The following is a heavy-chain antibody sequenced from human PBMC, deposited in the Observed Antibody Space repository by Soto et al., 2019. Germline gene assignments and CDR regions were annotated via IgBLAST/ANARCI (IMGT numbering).Heavy chain of an antibody. V-gene: IGHV3-23*01. J-gene: IGHJ4*02. CDR1: GFIFSNYA. Sequence: EVQLLESGGGLVQPGGSLRLSCAASGFIFSNYAMSWVRQAPGKGLEWVSAVSGSGAGTLYADSVKGRFTISRENSKNPLYLEMNSLRAEDTAVYYCAKVHYDLLTGYGDYWGQGTLVTVSS. CDR3: AKVHYDLLTGYGDY. CDR2: VSGSGAGT. D-gene: IGHD3-9*01.